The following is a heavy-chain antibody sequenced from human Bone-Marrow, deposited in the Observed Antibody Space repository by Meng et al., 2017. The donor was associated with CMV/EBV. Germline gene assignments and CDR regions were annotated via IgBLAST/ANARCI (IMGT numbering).Heavy chain of an antibody. CDR2: IKQDGSEK. CDR1: GFTFSNYW. D-gene: IGHD2-8*01. Sequence: GESLKISCAASGFTFSNYWMSWVRQAPGKGLEWVANIKQDGSEKYYVDSVKGRFTISRDNAKNSLYLQMNSLRAEDTAVYYCVTNGVCWGERTLVTVSS. J-gene: IGHJ4*02. CDR3: VTNGVC. V-gene: IGHV3-7*01.